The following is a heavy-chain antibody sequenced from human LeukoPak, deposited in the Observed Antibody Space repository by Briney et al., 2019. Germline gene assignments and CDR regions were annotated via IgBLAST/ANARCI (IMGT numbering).Heavy chain of an antibody. Sequence: SETLSLTCPVSGGSISSSSYYWGWIRQPPGKGLEWIGSVYYTGSTYYNPPLESRVTISVDTSRNQFSLKLRSVTAADTAVYYCVRRHYDSTGRDFDYWGRGTLVTVSS. D-gene: IGHD3-22*01. CDR2: VYYTGST. CDR1: GGSISSSSYY. J-gene: IGHJ4*02. V-gene: IGHV4-39*01. CDR3: VRRHYDSTGRDFDY.